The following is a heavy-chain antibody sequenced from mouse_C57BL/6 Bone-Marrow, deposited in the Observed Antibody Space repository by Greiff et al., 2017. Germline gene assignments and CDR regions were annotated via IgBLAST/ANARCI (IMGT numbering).Heavy chain of an antibody. CDR2: IYPTDGST. D-gene: IGHD2-12*01. V-gene: IGHV1-85*01. CDR1: GYTFTSYD. Sequence: QVQLQQSGPELVKPGASVKLSCKASGYTFTSYDINWVKQRPGQGLAWIGWIYPTDGSTKYNEKFKGKATLTVDTSSSTAYMELHSLTSQNSEVYLCARGLLYAMDYWGQGTSVTVSS. CDR3: ARGLLYAMDY. J-gene: IGHJ4*01.